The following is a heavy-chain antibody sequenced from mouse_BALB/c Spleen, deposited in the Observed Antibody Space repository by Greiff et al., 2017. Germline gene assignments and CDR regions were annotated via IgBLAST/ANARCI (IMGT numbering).Heavy chain of an antibody. CDR1: GYTFTDYW. CDR3: ARYDGYPDY. Sequence: QVQLQQPGAELVMPGASVKMSCKASGYTFTDYWMHWVKQRPGQGLEWIGAIDTSDSYTSYNQKFKGKATLTVDESSSTAYMQLSSLTSEDSAVYYCARYDGYPDYWGQGTTLTVSS. D-gene: IGHD2-3*01. CDR2: IDTSDSYT. V-gene: IGHV1-69*01. J-gene: IGHJ2*01.